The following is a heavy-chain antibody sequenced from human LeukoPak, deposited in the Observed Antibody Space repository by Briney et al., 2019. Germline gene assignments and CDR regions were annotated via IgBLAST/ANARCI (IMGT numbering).Heavy chain of an antibody. V-gene: IGHV4-34*01. Sequence: SETLSLTCAVYGGSFSGYYWSWIRQPPGKGLEWIGEINHSGSTNYNPSLKSRVTISVDTSKNQFSLKLSSVIAADTAVYYCARGRIVDDAFDIWGQGTMVTVSS. J-gene: IGHJ3*02. CDR1: GGSFSGYY. CDR2: INHSGST. CDR3: ARGRIVDDAFDI. D-gene: IGHD2-15*01.